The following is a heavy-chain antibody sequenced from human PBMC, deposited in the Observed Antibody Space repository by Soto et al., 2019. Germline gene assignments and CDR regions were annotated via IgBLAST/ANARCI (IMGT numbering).Heavy chain of an antibody. CDR3: ARGNDILTCSYGMDV. J-gene: IGHJ6*02. CDR2: INHSGST. D-gene: IGHD3-9*01. CDR1: GGSFSGYY. V-gene: IGHV4-34*01. Sequence: SETLSLTCAVYGGSFSGYYWTWIRQPPGKGLEWIGEINHSGSTNYNPSLKSRVTISVDTSKNQFSLKLSSVTAADTAVYYCARGNDILTCSYGMDVWGQGTTVTVSS.